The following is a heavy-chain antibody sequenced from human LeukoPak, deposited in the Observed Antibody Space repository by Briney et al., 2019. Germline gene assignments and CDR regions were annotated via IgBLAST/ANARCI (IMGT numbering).Heavy chain of an antibody. CDR2: ISSTSTYI. J-gene: IGHJ4*02. D-gene: IGHD2-15*01. V-gene: IGHV3-21*04. CDR1: EFTFSSYT. Sequence: GGSLRLSCAASEFTFSSYTINWVRQAPGKGLEWVSSISSTSTYISYADSVKGRFTISRDNSKNALYLQMNSLRAEDTAVYYCAKDRIRIEASLVDFWGQGTLVTVSS. CDR3: AKDRIRIEASLVDF.